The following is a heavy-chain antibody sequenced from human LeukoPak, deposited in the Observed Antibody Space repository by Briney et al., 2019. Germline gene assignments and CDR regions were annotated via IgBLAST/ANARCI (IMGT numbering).Heavy chain of an antibody. CDR1: GFAFSSYE. V-gene: IGHV3-48*03. Sequence: GGSLRLSCAASGFAFSSYEMNWVRQAPGKGLEWVSYISSSGSTIYYADSVKGRFTISRDDAKNSLYLQMNSPRAEDTAVYYCAELGITMIGGVWGKGTTVTISS. CDR3: AELGITMIGGV. J-gene: IGHJ6*04. D-gene: IGHD3-10*02. CDR2: ISSSGSTI.